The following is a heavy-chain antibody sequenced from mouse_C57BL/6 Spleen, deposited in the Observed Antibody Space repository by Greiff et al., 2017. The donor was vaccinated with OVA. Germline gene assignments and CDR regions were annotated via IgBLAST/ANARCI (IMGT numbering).Heavy chain of an antibody. CDR3: AREGDYYGSSEGYFDV. V-gene: IGHV5-4*01. CDR1: GFTFSSYA. Sequence: EVQVVESGGGLVKPGGSLKLSCAASGFTFSSYAMSWVRQTPEKRLEWVATISDGGSYTYYPDNVKGRFTISRDNAKNNLYLQMSHLKSEDTAMYYCAREGDYYGSSEGYFDVWGTGTTVTVSS. D-gene: IGHD1-1*01. J-gene: IGHJ1*03. CDR2: ISDGGSYT.